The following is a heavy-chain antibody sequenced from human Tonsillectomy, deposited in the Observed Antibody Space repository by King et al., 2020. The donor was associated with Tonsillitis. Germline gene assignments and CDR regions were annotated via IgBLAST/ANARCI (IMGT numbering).Heavy chain of an antibody. J-gene: IGHJ4*02. Sequence: VQLVESGGGLVKPGGSLRLSCAASGFTFSDYYMSWIRQAPGKGLEWVSSSSSGGNDTKYADSVKGRFTISRDNAKNSLFLQMNSLRVEDTAVYYCATVGQPGQWLPPGDWGQGTLVTVSS. CDR2: SSSGGNDT. CDR3: ATVGQPGQWLPPGD. D-gene: IGHD6-19*01. V-gene: IGHV3-11*05. CDR1: GFTFSDYY.